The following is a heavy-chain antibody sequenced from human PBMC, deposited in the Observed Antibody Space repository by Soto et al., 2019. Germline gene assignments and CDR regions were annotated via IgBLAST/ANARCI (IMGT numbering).Heavy chain of an antibody. CDR2: IWYDGSNK. CDR1: GFTFSRHG. D-gene: IGHD3-16*01. V-gene: IGHV3-33*01. CDR3: ARWGDGKRSDY. Sequence: ESGGGVVPPGRSLTLSCAASGFTFSRHGMHWVRQAPGKGLEWVAVIWYDGSNKYYADSVKGRFVISRDNSKNTLYLEMNSLSAEDTAVYYCARWGDGKRSDYWGQGTLVTVSS. J-gene: IGHJ4*02.